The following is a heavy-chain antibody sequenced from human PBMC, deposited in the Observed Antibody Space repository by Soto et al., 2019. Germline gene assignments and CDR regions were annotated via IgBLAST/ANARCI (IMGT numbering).Heavy chain of an antibody. D-gene: IGHD3-10*01. Sequence: QVQLVESGGGVVQPGRSLRLSCAASGFTFSSYGMHWVRKAPGKGLEWVAVISYDGSNKYYADSVKVRFTISRDNTEKALYLQMNRLGAEDTAVYYCATSFGVRGGLYYYYYGMDVWGQGTTVTVSS. CDR1: GFTFSSYG. J-gene: IGHJ6*02. CDR2: ISYDGSNK. CDR3: ATSFGVRGGLYYYYYGMDV. V-gene: IGHV3-30*03.